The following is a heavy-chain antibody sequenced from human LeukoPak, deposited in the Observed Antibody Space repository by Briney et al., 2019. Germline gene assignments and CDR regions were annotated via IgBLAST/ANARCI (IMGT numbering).Heavy chain of an antibody. J-gene: IGHJ4*02. CDR2: IYSGGST. CDR3: ARSPYYYDSSGYYYWDY. V-gene: IGHV3-66*01. D-gene: IGHD3-22*01. Sequence: GGSLRLSCAASGFTGSSNYMSLVRQAPGKGLEWVSVIYSGGSTYYADSVKGRFTISRDNSKNTLYLQMNSLRAEDTAVYYCARSPYYYDSSGYYYWDYWGQGTLVTVSS. CDR1: GFTGSSNY.